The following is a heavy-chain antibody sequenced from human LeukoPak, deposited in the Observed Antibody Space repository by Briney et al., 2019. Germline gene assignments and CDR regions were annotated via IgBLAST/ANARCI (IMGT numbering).Heavy chain of an antibody. V-gene: IGHV1-69*01. CDR3: ARSQGYSYGSSY. CDR2: IVPILGTA. CDR1: GGSFGRYA. Sequence: ASVKVSCKAPGGSFGRYAIHWVRQAPGQGLEWMEGIVPILGTANYAQKFQGRVTITADDSTGTAYMELTSLRSADTAVYYCARSQGYSYGSSYWGQGTLVTVSS. J-gene: IGHJ4*02. D-gene: IGHD5-18*01.